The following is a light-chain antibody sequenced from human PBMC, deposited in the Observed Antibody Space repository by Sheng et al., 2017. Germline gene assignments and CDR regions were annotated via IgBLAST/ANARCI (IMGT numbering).Light chain of an antibody. J-gene: IGKJ1*01. CDR2: LGS. CDR3: MQGVDTRT. V-gene: IGKV2-28*01. CDR1: QSLLYSNGYNY. Sequence: DIVMTQSPLSLPVTPGEPASISCRSSQSLLYSNGYNYLDWYLQKPGQSPQLLFYLGSKRASGVPDRFSVSGSGTDFTLEISRVEAEDVGVYYCMQGVDTRTFGQGPRWKSN.